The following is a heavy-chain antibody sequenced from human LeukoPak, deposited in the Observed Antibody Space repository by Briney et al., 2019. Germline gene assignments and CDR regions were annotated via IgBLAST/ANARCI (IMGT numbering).Heavy chain of an antibody. Sequence: GGSLRLSCAASGFTFSSYAMHWVRQAPGKGLVYVSAISSNGGSTYYANSVKGRFTISRDNSKNTLYLQMGSLRAEDMAVYYCARGDSRMFGEYNYWGQGTLVTVSS. CDR1: GFTFSSYA. CDR3: ARGDSRMFGEYNY. D-gene: IGHD3-10*02. V-gene: IGHV3-64*01. CDR2: ISSNGGST. J-gene: IGHJ4*02.